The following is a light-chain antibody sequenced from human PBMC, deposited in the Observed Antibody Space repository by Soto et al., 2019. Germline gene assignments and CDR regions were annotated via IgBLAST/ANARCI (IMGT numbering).Light chain of an antibody. J-gene: IGKJ2*01. Sequence: EIVMTQSPATLSVSPGERATLSCRASQSISSNLAWYQQKPGQAPRLLIYGASTRATGIPARFSGSGSGTEFTLTFSSLQSEDFAVYYCQHYNNWPMYTFGQGTKLEIK. CDR1: QSISSN. CDR2: GAS. V-gene: IGKV3-15*01. CDR3: QHYNNWPMYT.